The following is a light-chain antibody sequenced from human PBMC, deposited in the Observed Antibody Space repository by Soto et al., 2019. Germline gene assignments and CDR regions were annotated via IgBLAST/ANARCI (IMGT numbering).Light chain of an antibody. CDR1: QSISSY. Sequence: DIQMTQSPSSLSASVGDRVTITCRASQSISSYLNWYQQKPGKAPKLLIYAASSLKSGVPSRFSGSGSGTYFTLTISSLQPEDFATYYCQQGYSTPTFGQGTKVESK. V-gene: IGKV1-39*01. CDR3: QQGYSTPT. J-gene: IGKJ1*01. CDR2: AAS.